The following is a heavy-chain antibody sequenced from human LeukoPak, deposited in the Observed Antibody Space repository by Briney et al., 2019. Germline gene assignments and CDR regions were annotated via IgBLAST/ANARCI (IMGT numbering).Heavy chain of an antibody. D-gene: IGHD3-22*01. CDR1: GFTLDDYA. Sequence: GRSLRLSRAASGFTLDDYAMHWVRQAPGKGLEWVSGISWNSGSIGYADSVKGRFTISRDNAKNSLYLQMNSLRAEDTALYYCAKENSGSHYFDYWGQGTLVTVSS. V-gene: IGHV3-9*01. CDR3: AKENSGSHYFDY. CDR2: ISWNSGSI. J-gene: IGHJ4*02.